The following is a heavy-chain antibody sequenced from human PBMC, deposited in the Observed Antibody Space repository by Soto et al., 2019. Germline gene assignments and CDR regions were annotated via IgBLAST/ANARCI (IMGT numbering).Heavy chain of an antibody. CDR3: AGPGYSSQDY. D-gene: IGHD5-18*01. CDR2: ISGSGDGT. V-gene: IGHV3-23*01. Sequence: GGSLRLSCAASGFTFRTYAMSWVRQAPGGGLEWVSAISGSGDGTDYADSVKGRFTISRDNSKNTLYLQMNSLRAEDTAVYYCAGPGYSSQDYWGQGAPVTVSS. CDR1: GFTFRTYA. J-gene: IGHJ4*02.